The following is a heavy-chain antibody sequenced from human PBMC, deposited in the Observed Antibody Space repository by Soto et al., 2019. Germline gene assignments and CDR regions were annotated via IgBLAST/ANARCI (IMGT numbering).Heavy chain of an antibody. CDR1: GYSFTSYW. CDR3: ARLSDQCIDY. Sequence: ESLKLSCKGSGYSFTSYWIRWVRDMPGTGLEWRGIFYPGDSGTRYSPSFQGQFSLYADRPISNPYLQWSSLKAPGTPMYYFARLSDQCIDYWGQGTLVTVSS. J-gene: IGHJ4*02. V-gene: IGHV5-51*04. CDR2: FYPGDSGT. D-gene: IGHD6-19*01.